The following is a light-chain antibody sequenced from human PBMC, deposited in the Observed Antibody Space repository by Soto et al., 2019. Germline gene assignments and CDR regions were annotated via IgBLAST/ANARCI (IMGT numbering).Light chain of an antibody. Sequence: QSVLTQPPSASGSPGQSVTISCTGTSSDVGGYDFVSWYQQHPGKAPKLMIYEVSKWPSGVPDRFSGSKSGNTASLTVSGLQAEDEADYYCSSYAGSNIGVFGGGTKVTVL. CDR2: EVS. J-gene: IGLJ3*02. CDR3: SSYAGSNIGV. V-gene: IGLV2-8*01. CDR1: SSDVGGYDF.